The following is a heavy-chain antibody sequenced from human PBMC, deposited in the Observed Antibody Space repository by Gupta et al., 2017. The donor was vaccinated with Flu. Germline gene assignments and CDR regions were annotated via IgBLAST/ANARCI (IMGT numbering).Heavy chain of an antibody. CDR2: IFHRGNS. CDR3: ARIEQAVAVAGRVDY. V-gene: IGHV4-38-2*02. D-gene: IGHD6-19*01. CDR1: GDSISSGYF. J-gene: IGHJ4*02. Sequence: QVQLQQSGPGLVKPSETLSLTCTVSGDSISSGYFWGWIRQPPGKGLEWVGTIFHRGNSYYNPSVKSRVTISIDTSKNQFSLHLRSVTAADTAVYYCARIEQAVAVAGRVDYWGQGTLVSVSS.